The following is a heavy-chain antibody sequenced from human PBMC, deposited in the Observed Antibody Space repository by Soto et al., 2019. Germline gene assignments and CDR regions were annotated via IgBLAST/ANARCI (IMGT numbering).Heavy chain of an antibody. D-gene: IGHD3-10*01. CDR1: GHTLTELS. J-gene: IGHJ4*02. V-gene: IGHV1-24*01. CDR3: AAVETPLLWFRD. CDR2: FDPEDGET. Sequence: AASVKVSCKISGHTLTELSIHWVRQAPGKGLEWMGGFDPEDGETIYAQKFQGRVTMTEDTSTDTAYMELSSLRSEDTAVYYCAAVETPLLWFRDWGQGTLVTVSS.